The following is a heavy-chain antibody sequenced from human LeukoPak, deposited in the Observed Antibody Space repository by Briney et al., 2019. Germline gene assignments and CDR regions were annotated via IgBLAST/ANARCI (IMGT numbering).Heavy chain of an antibody. CDR1: GYTFTGYY. CDR2: INPNSGGT. J-gene: IGHJ6*02. CDR3: ARGGPIAVAGPYYYYYGMDV. Sequence: ASVKDSCKASGYTFTGYYMHWVRQAPGQGLEWMGWINPNSGGTNYAQKFQGRVTMTRDTSISTAYMELSRLRSDDTAVYYCARGGPIAVAGPYYYYYGMDVWGQGTTVTVSS. V-gene: IGHV1-2*02. D-gene: IGHD6-19*01.